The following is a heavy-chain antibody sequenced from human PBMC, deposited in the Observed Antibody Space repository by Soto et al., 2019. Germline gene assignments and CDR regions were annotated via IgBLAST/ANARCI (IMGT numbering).Heavy chain of an antibody. J-gene: IGHJ6*02. D-gene: IGHD4-4*01. CDR3: ATLSTGYYYYGMDV. CDR2: INHSGST. V-gene: IGHV4-34*01. CDR1: GGSFSGYY. Sequence: SETLSLTCAVYGGSFSGYYWSWIRQPPGKGLEWIGEINHSGSTNYNPSLKSRVTTSVDTSKNQFSLKLSSVTAADTAVYYCATLSTGYYYYGMDVWGQGTTVTVSS.